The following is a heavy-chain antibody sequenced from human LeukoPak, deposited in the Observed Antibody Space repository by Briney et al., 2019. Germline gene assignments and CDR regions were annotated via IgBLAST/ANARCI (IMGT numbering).Heavy chain of an antibody. CDR3: ATGGWLVENGY. D-gene: IGHD6-19*01. CDR1: GFTFSSDA. Sequence: GGSLRLSCAASGFTFSSDAMSWGRQAPGKGLEWVSAIRGSVGSKYYADSVKGRLNISRDNSKNTLYLQMNSLRAEDTAVYYCATGGWLVENGYWGQGTLVTVSS. V-gene: IGHV3-23*01. CDR2: IRGSVGSK. J-gene: IGHJ4*02.